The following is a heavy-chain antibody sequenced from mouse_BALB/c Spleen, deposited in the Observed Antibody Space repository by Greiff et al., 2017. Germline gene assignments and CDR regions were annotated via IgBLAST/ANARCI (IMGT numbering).Heavy chain of an antibody. CDR3: ARQDYGSSYWFAY. CDR2: ISNGGGST. J-gene: IGHJ3*01. D-gene: IGHD1-1*01. Sequence: EVQRVESGGGLVQPGGSLKLSCAASGFTFSSYTMSWVRQPPEKRLEWVAYISNGGGSTYYPDTVKGRFTISRDNAKNTLYLQMSSLKSEDTAMYYCARQDYGSSYWFAYWGQGTLVTVSA. V-gene: IGHV5-12-2*01. CDR1: GFTFSSYT.